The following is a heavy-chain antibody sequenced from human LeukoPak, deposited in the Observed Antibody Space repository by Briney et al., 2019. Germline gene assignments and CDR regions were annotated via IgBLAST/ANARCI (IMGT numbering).Heavy chain of an antibody. D-gene: IGHD2/OR15-2a*01. CDR1: GYSFPNHW. J-gene: IGHJ4*02. V-gene: IGHV5-51*01. CDR3: ARENLIFDY. Sequence: GESLKISCKGSGYSFPNHWIGWVRQMPGKGLEWMGIVYPGDSRTRYSPSFQGQITFSADKSISTAYLQWSSLKASDTAIYYCARENLIFDYWGQGTLVTVSS. CDR2: VYPGDSRT.